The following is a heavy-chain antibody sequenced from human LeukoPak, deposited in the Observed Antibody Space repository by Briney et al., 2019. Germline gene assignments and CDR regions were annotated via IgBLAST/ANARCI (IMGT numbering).Heavy chain of an antibody. CDR3: AREIGPRQLHLWGSAFDY. Sequence: ASVKVSCKASGYTFTDYYMHWVRQAPGQGLEWMGIINPSGGGTSYAQKFQGRLTMTRDTSTTTVYMELSSLRSEDTAMYYCAREIGPRQLHLWGSAFDYWGQGTLVTVSS. CDR2: INPSGGGT. V-gene: IGHV1-46*01. D-gene: IGHD5-18*01. J-gene: IGHJ4*02. CDR1: GYTFTDYY.